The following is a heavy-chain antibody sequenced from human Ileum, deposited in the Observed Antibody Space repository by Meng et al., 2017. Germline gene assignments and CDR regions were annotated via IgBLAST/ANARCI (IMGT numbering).Heavy chain of an antibody. J-gene: IGHJ2*01. CDR3: ASDSSYWYFDL. Sequence: GESLKISCAASGFTFSDYYMSWIRQAPGKGLEWVSYISSSGSTIYYADSVKGRFTISRDNAKNSLYLQMNSLRAEDTAVYYCASDSSYWYFDLWGRGTLVTVPS. CDR2: ISSSGSTI. CDR1: GFTFSDYY. V-gene: IGHV3-11*01.